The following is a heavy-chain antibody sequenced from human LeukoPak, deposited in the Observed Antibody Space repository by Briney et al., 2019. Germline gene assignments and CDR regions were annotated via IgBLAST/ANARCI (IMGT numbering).Heavy chain of an antibody. Sequence: GGSLRLSCAASGFTFSSYSMNWVRQAPGKGLEWVSYISSSSTIYYADSVKGRFTISRDNAKNSLYPQMNSLRAEDTAVYYCARSRAFIVEPDYWGQGTLVTVSS. CDR2: ISSSSTI. CDR1: GFTFSSYS. V-gene: IGHV3-48*04. J-gene: IGHJ4*02. D-gene: IGHD2-15*01. CDR3: ARSRAFIVEPDY.